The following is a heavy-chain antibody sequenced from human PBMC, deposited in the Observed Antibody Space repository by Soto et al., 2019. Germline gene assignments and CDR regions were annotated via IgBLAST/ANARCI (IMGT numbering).Heavy chain of an antibody. V-gene: IGHV1-8*01. J-gene: IGHJ3*02. CDR3: ARGLRGGIVVVPAATRSGAFDI. CDR1: GYTFTSYD. CDR2: MNPNSGNT. D-gene: IGHD2-2*01. Sequence: QVQLVQSGAEVKKPGASVKVSCKASGYTFTSYDINWVRQATGQGLEWMGWMNPNSGNTGYAQKCQGRLTMTRKTSRSTAYMELSSLRSEDTAVYYCARGLRGGIVVVPAATRSGAFDIWGQGTMVTVSS.